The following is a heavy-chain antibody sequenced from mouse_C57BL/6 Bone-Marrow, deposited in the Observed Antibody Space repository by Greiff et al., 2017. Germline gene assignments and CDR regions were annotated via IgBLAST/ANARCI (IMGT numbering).Heavy chain of an antibody. CDR2: IDPSDSET. V-gene: IGHV1-52*01. J-gene: IGHJ1*03. CDR3: ARTYRGNGWYFDV. Sequence: QVQLQQPGAELVRPGSSVKLSCKASGYTFTSYWMHWVKQRPIQGLEWIGNIDPSDSETHYTQKFKDKATLTVDKSSSTAYMQLSSLTSEDSAVYYCARTYRGNGWYFDVWGTGTTVTVSS. D-gene: IGHD2-14*01. CDR1: GYTFTSYW.